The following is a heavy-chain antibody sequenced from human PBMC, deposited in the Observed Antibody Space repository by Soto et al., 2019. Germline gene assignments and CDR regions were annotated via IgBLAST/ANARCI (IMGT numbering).Heavy chain of an antibody. D-gene: IGHD4-17*01. CDR3: ASTGYLLRWYPLSYFDY. V-gene: IGHV4-34*01. Sequence: SETLSLTCAVYGGSFSGYYWSWIRQPPGKGREWIGEINHSGSTNYNPSLKSRVTISVDTSKNPSSLKLSSVTAADMAVYYCASTGYLLRWYPLSYFDYWGQGTLVTVSS. CDR2: INHSGST. CDR1: GGSFSGYY. J-gene: IGHJ4*02.